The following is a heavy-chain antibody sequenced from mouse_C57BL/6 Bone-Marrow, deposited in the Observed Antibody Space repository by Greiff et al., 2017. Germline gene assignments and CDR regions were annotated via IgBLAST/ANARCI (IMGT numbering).Heavy chain of an antibody. CDR2: ISSGSSTI. D-gene: IGHD1-1*01. CDR3: ARDYYYGSSYGFAY. CDR1: GFTFSDYG. J-gene: IGHJ3*01. Sequence: EVKLVESGGGLVKPGGSLKLSCAASGFTFSDYGMHWVRQAPEKGLEWVAYISSGSSTIYYADTVKGRFTISRDNAKNTLFLQMTRLRSEDTAMYYCARDYYYGSSYGFAYWGQGTLVTVSA. V-gene: IGHV5-17*01.